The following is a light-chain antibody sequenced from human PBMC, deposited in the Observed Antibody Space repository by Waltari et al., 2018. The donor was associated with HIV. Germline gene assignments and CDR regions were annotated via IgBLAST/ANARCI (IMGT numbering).Light chain of an antibody. CDR3: QQYDRSPQT. CDR2: GAS. J-gene: IGKJ1*01. V-gene: IGKV3-20*01. Sequence: EVVFTKFPGTLSLSPAARATLSCRASQTVSSTYLAWYQQKPGQAPRLLIYGASSRATGIPDRFSGSGSGTDFTLTISRLEPEDFAVYYCQQYDRSPQTFGQGTKVEIK. CDR1: QTVSSTY.